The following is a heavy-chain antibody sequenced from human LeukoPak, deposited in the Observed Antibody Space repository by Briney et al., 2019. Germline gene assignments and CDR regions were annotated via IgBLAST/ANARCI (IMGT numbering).Heavy chain of an antibody. D-gene: IGHD3-9*01. V-gene: IGHV1-69*04. CDR1: GGTFSSYA. Sequence: ASVKVSCKASGGTFSSYAISWVRQAPGQGLECMGRIIPILGIANYAQKFQGRVTITADKSTSTAYMELSSLRSEDTAVYYCARDAHYDILTGLDYWGQGTLVTVSS. CDR2: IIPILGIA. CDR3: ARDAHYDILTGLDY. J-gene: IGHJ4*02.